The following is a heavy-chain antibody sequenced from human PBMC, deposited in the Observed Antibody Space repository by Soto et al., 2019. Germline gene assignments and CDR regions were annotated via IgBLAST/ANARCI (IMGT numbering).Heavy chain of an antibody. V-gene: IGHV4-30-4*01. CDR1: GGSVSSGDSY. D-gene: IGHD6-19*01. J-gene: IGHJ4*02. CDR2: MYDSGKP. CDR3: AGRKESVPWLAFDY. Sequence: SETLSLTCTVWGGSVSSGDSYWSWIRQPPGKGLEWIGYMYDSGKPYYNPSLESRLTMSVDTSKNQLSLRLRSVTVADTAVYYCAGRKESVPWLAFDYWGQGALVTVSS.